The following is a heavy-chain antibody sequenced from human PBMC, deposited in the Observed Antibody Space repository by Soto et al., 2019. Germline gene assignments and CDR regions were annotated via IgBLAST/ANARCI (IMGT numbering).Heavy chain of an antibody. Sequence: PSETLSLTCAVYGGSFSGYYWSWIRQPPGKGLEWIGEINHSGSTNYNPSLKSRATISVDTSKNQFSLKLSSVTAADTAVYYCARVKKQWLVPSTGHIDYWGQGTLVTVSS. V-gene: IGHV4-34*01. CDR1: GGSFSGYY. CDR2: INHSGST. D-gene: IGHD6-19*01. J-gene: IGHJ4*02. CDR3: ARVKKQWLVPSTGHIDY.